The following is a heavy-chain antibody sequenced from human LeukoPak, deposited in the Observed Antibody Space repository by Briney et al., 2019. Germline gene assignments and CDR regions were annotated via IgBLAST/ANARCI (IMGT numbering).Heavy chain of an antibody. D-gene: IGHD3-10*01. CDR2: INPNSGDP. Sequence: ASVKVSCKASGYTFSDSYIHFVRQAPGQGLEWMGRINPNSGDPNYPQKFQGRVTMTRDTSISTAYMELSRLRSDDTAVYYCARDSYGSGSYSSTNWFDPWGQGTLVTVSS. V-gene: IGHV1-2*06. J-gene: IGHJ5*02. CDR3: ARDSYGSGSYSSTNWFDP. CDR1: GYTFSDSY.